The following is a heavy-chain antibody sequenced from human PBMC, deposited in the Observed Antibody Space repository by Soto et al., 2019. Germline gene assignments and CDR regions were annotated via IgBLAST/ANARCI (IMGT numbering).Heavy chain of an antibody. Sequence: QVQLVQSGAEVKKPGSSVKVSCKASGGTFGSYAFSWVRQAPGQGLEWMGGIIPVSGAAHYAQKFQGIVTITADESTSTAYMELSSLSSQDTAVYYCATALGCRSTSCTLDYWGQGTRVIVSS. D-gene: IGHD2-2*01. J-gene: IGHJ4*02. CDR3: ATALGCRSTSCTLDY. CDR1: GGTFGSYA. CDR2: IIPVSGAA. V-gene: IGHV1-69*01.